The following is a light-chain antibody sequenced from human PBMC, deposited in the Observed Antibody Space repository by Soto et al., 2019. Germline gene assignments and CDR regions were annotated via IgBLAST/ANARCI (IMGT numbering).Light chain of an antibody. CDR3: QSYDSSRSAPYV. V-gene: IGLV1-40*01. Sequence: QSVLTQPPSVSGAPGQRVTISCTGSSSNIGAGYDVHWYQHLPGTAPKLLIYDNSNRPSGVPDRFSGSKSGTSASLAITGLQAEDEADYYCQSYDSSRSAPYVFGTGTKVTVL. CDR1: SSNIGAGYD. CDR2: DNS. J-gene: IGLJ1*01.